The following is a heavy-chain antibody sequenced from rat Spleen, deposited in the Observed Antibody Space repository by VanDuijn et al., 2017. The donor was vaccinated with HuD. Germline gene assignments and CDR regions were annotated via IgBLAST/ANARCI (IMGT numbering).Heavy chain of an antibody. V-gene: IGHV2-1*01. J-gene: IGHJ2*01. CDR1: GFSLTSNS. CDR2: IWGDGST. D-gene: IGHD1-2*01. Sequence: QVHLKESGPGLVQPSQTLSLICTVSGFSLTSNSVYWVRQPPGKGPEWMGGIWGDGSTDYNPGLKSRLSISRDTSKSQVFLKMNSLQTDDTAIYFCTSLFLPHSRAFNYWGQGVMVTVSS. CDR3: TSLFLPHSRAFNY.